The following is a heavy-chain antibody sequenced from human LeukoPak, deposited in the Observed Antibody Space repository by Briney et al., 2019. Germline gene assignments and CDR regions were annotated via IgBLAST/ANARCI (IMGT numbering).Heavy chain of an antibody. CDR1: GCTFTGYY. CDR2: INPNSGGT. D-gene: IGHD3-10*01. V-gene: IGHV1-2*02. Sequence: ASVKVSCKASGCTFTGYYMHWVRQAPGQGLEWMGWINPNSGGTNYAQKFQGRVTMTRDTSISTAYMELSRLRSDDTAVYYCARDSVLLWFGEFLFDYWGQGTLVTVSS. CDR3: ARDSVLLWFGEFLFDY. J-gene: IGHJ4*02.